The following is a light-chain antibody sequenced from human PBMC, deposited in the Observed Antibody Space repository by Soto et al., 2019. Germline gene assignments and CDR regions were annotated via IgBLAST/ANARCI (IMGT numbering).Light chain of an antibody. V-gene: IGLV1-51*01. CDR2: DNN. CDR3: GTWDSSLSAFV. CDR1: SSNIGNNY. J-gene: IGLJ1*01. Sequence: VLTQPPSVSAAPGQKVTISCSGSSSNIGNNYVSWYQQLPGTAPKLLIYDNNMRPSGIPDRFSGSKSGTSATLGITGLQTGDEADYYCGTWDSSLSAFVFGTGTKVTVL.